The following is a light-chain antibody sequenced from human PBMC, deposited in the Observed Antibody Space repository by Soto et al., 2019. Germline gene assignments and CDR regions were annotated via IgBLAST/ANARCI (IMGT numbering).Light chain of an antibody. V-gene: IGLV1-40*01. J-gene: IGLJ2*01. CDR1: SSNIGAPYD. Sequence: QSVLTQPPSVSGAPGQRVTISCTGSSSNIGAPYDVHWYQQFPGTAPRVIIYGNSNRPSGVPDRFSGSKSGTSASLAITGLQAEDEADYYCATWDDSLSGPSVVFGGGTKLTVL. CDR3: ATWDDSLSGPSVV. CDR2: GNS.